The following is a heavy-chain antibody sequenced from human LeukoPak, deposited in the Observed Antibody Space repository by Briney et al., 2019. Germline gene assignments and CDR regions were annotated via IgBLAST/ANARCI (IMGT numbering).Heavy chain of an antibody. V-gene: IGHV3-23*01. Sequence: GGSLRLSCAASGFTFNNYAMNWVRQAPGKGLGWVSGISGFGGSTYYAPSVKGRLTISRDNFGNMLYLHLDSLRVEDTAIYYCARRSGSSWSSFDYWGQGALVTVSS. CDR3: ARRSGSSWSSFDY. CDR1: GFTFNNYA. D-gene: IGHD6-13*01. J-gene: IGHJ4*02. CDR2: ISGFGGST.